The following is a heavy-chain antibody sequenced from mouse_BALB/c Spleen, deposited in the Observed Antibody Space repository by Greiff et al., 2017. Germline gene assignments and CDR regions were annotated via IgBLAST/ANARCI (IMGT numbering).Heavy chain of an antibody. CDR3: ASLIITTDYFDD. J-gene: IGHJ2*01. V-gene: IGHV1-69*01. Sequence: QVQLQQPGAELVMPGASVKMSCKASGYTFTDYWMHWVKQRPGQGLEWIGAIDTSDSYTSYNQKFKGKATLTVDESSSTAYMQLSSLTSEDSAVYYCASLIITTDYFDDWGQGTTLTVSS. CDR1: GYTFTDYW. CDR2: IDTSDSYT. D-gene: IGHD1-1*01.